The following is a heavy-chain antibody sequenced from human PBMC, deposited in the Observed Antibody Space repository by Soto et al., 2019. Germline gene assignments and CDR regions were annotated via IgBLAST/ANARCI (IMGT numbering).Heavy chain of an antibody. V-gene: IGHV3-23*01. CDR2: ISGSGGST. CDR3: AKENGYSSSWFEFDY. CDR1: GFTFSSYA. Sequence: EVQLLESGGGLVQPGGSLRLSCAASGFTFSSYAMSWVRQAPGKRLEWVSAISGSGGSTYYADSVKGRFTISRDNSKNPLYLQMNSLRAEDTAVYYCAKENGYSSSWFEFDYWGQGTLVTVSS. D-gene: IGHD6-13*01. J-gene: IGHJ4*02.